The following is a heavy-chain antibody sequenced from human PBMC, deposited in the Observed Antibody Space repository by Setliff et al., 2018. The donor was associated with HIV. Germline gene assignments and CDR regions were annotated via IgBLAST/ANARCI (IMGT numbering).Heavy chain of an antibody. J-gene: IGHJ6*03. CDR3: ARIYLGVVADYYFMDV. D-gene: IGHD3-10*01. CDR1: GFIFGNYG. CDR2: ISRSSSYI. Sequence: GGSLRLSCEVSGFIFGNYGMSWVRQAPGKGLEWVSSISRSSSYIYYGDSLKGRITISRDNAKNSVYLQMSSLRVEDTAVYYCARIYLGVVADYYFMDVWGKGTTVTVSS. V-gene: IGHV3-21*01.